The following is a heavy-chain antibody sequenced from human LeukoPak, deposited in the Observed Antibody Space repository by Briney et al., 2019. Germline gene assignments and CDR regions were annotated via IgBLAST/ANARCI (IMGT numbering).Heavy chain of an antibody. J-gene: IGHJ4*02. CDR2: IYYSGST. D-gene: IGHD5-18*01. CDR1: GGSISTYY. V-gene: IGHV4-59*01. Sequence: PSETLSLTCTVSGGSISTYYWSWIRQPPGKGLEWIGYIYYSGSTNYNPPLKSRVTMSVDTSKNQFSLKMSSVTAADTAVYYCARRGYGYDDYWGQGTLVTVSS. CDR3: ARRGYGYDDY.